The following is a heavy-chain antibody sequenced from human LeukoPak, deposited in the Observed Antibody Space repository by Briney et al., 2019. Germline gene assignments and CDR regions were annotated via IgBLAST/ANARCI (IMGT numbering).Heavy chain of an antibody. J-gene: IGHJ6*02. CDR3: ASSAYYYYGMDV. D-gene: IGHD3-10*01. CDR2: TYTSGST. Sequence: PSETLSLTCTVSGGSISSYFWSWIRQPAGKGLEWIGRTYTSGSTNYNPSLMSRVTMSVDTSKNQFSLKLTSVTAADSAVYYCASSAYYYYGMDVWGQGTTVTVSS. CDR1: GGSISSYF. V-gene: IGHV4-4*07.